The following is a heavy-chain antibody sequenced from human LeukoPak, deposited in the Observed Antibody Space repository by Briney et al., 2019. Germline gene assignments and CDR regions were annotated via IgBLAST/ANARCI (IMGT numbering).Heavy chain of an antibody. Sequence: GASVKVSCKASGYTFTSYAISWVRQAPGQGLEWMGRIIPILGIANYAQKFQGRVTITADKSTSTAYMELSSLRSEDTAVYYCARSGYYDSSGYSALYGMDVWGQGTTVTVSS. CDR2: IIPILGIA. D-gene: IGHD3-22*01. CDR3: ARSGYYDSSGYSALYGMDV. V-gene: IGHV1-69*04. CDR1: GYTFTSYA. J-gene: IGHJ6*02.